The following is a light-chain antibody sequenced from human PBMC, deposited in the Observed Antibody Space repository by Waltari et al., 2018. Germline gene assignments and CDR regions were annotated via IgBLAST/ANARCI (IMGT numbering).Light chain of an antibody. J-gene: IGKJ4*01. CDR3: MQALQTPVT. CDR1: QSLLHSNGYNY. V-gene: IGKV2-28*01. Sequence: DIVMTQSPLSLTVTPGEPASISCRSSQSLLHSNGYNYLDWYLQKPGQSPQLLIYWASKRASGVPDRFSGRGSGTDFTLKISRVEAEDVGVYYCMQALQTPVTFGGGTKVEIK. CDR2: WAS.